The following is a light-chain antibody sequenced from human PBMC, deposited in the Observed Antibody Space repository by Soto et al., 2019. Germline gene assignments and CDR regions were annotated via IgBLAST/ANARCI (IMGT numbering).Light chain of an antibody. CDR2: GAS. CDR1: QSVSSN. V-gene: IGKV3-15*01. CDR3: QQYNNWPPWT. Sequence: EIVMTQSPATLSVSPVERAKLSCSASQSVSSNLAWYQQKPGQAPRLLIYGASTRATGIPARFSGSGSGTEFTLTISSLQSEDFAVYYCQQYNNWPPWTCGQGTKVDI. J-gene: IGKJ1*01.